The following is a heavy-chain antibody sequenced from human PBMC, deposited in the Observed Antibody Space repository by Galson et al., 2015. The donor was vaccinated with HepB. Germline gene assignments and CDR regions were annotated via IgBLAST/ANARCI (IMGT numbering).Heavy chain of an antibody. V-gene: IGHV1-18*04. CDR2: ISAYNGNT. CDR3: ALSRDGYNWGY. D-gene: IGHD5-24*01. J-gene: IGHJ4*02. Sequence: SVKVSCKASGYTFTSYSISWVRQAPGQGLEWMGWISAYNGNTKYAQNLQGRVAMTTDTSTSTAYMELRSLRSDDTALYYCALSRDGYNWGYWGQGTQVTVSS. CDR1: GYTFTSYS.